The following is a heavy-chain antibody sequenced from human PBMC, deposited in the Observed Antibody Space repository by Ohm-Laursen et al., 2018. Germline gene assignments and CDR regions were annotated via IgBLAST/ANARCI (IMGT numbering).Heavy chain of an antibody. CDR1: GITFSSYA. CDR3: ASYYGGYDP. V-gene: IGHV3-23*03. J-gene: IGHJ5*02. Sequence: SLRLSCTASGITFSSYAMNWVRQAPGKGLEWVSEIDRGGNGYYAESVKGRFTISRDNSKNTLYLQMNNLRAEDSAVYYCASYYGGYDPWGQGTLVTVSS. CDR2: IDRGGNG. D-gene: IGHD4-23*01.